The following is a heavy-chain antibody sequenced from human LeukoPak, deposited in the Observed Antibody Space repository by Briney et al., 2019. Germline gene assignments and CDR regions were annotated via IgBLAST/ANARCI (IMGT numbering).Heavy chain of an antibody. D-gene: IGHD3-10*01. Sequence: PGRSLRLSCAASGFTFSTYGMHWVRQAPGKGLEWVAVIWYDGSNKYYTDSAKGRFTISRDDSKNTLYLQMNSLRVGDTAVYYCARGRGWGTFDIWGQGTMVTVSS. CDR3: ARGRGWGTFDI. V-gene: IGHV3-33*01. J-gene: IGHJ3*02. CDR1: GFTFSTYG. CDR2: IWYDGSNK.